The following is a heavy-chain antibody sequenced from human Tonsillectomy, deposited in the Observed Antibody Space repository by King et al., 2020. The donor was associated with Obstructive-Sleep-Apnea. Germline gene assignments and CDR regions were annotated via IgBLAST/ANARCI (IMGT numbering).Heavy chain of an antibody. CDR2: IYWSDDK. CDR3: AHRADIVVVVTDSFDY. CDR1: GFSLSTSGVG. V-gene: IGHV2-5*01. Sequence: QITLKESGPTLVKPTQTLTLTCTFSGFSLSTSGVGVGWIRQPPGKALEWLAPIYWSDDKRYSPSLKSRLTLTKGTPKNQGVLTMTNMDTVDTATYYCAHRADIVVVVTDSFDYWGQGTLVTVSS. J-gene: IGHJ4*02. D-gene: IGHD2-15*01.